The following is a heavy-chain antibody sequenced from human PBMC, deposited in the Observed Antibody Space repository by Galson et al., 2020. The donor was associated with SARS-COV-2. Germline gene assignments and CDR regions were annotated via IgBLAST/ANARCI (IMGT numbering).Heavy chain of an antibody. Sequence: ASETLSLTCDVSGGSITRGGYYWSWIRQHPGKGLEWIGYIYYSGNTYYNPSLKSRVNISVDTSKNQFSLKLSSVTAADTAVYYCARDGYHYGSGSYYFFEYWGQGTLVTVSS. CDR2: IYYSGNT. CDR3: ARDGYHYGSGSYYFFEY. D-gene: IGHD3-10*01. CDR1: GGSITRGGYY. V-gene: IGHV4-31*11. J-gene: IGHJ4*02.